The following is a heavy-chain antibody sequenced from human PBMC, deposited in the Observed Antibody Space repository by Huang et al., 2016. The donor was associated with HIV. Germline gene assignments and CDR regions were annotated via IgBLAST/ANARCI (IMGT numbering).Heavy chain of an antibody. J-gene: IGHJ4*02. V-gene: IGHV3-73*01. CDR3: IILDGDY. Sequence: EVQLVESGGGSVQPGGSLMLSCAASGSNFHTMHWVREASGKGREGVGRSRNKANKYATAYAASVRGRFTISRDDSRSTAYLQMTSLRIEDTALYYCIILDGDYWGLGILVTVSS. CDR2: SRNKANKYAT. CDR1: GSNFHT. D-gene: IGHD3-3*02.